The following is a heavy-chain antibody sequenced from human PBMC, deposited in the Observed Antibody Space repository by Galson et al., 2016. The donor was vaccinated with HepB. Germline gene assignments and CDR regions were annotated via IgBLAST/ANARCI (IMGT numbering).Heavy chain of an antibody. Sequence: SLRLSCAASGFTFSGYNMDWVRQAPGKGLEWVAVISFDGSNKYYADSVKGRFTISRDNAKNTLYLQMNSLRAEDTAVYYCARDLWRGGRIDYWGQGTLVTVSS. V-gene: IGHV3-30-3*01. D-gene: IGHD4-23*01. CDR3: ARDLWRGGRIDY. CDR2: ISFDGSNK. CDR1: GFTFSGYN. J-gene: IGHJ4*02.